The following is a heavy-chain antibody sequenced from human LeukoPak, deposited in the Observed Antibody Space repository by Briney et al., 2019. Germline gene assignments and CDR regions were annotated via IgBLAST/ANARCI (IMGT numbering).Heavy chain of an antibody. Sequence: GGSLRLSCAASGFTFSTYAMSWVRQAPGKGLEWVSAISGSGGSTYYADSVKGRFTISRDNSKNTLYLQMNCLRAEDTAVYYCAKNSNRAFDIWGQGTMVTVSS. J-gene: IGHJ3*02. CDR3: AKNSNRAFDI. V-gene: IGHV3-23*01. CDR1: GFTFSTYA. CDR2: ISGSGGST. D-gene: IGHD1-14*01.